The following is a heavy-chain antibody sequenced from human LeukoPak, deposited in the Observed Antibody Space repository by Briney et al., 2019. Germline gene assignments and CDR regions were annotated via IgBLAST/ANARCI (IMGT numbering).Heavy chain of an antibody. CDR2: IYYSGST. D-gene: IGHD3-10*01. CDR1: GGSISSYY. CDR3: ARDQGSYGSGSYYYYYGMDV. J-gene: IGHJ6*02. V-gene: IGHV4-59*01. Sequence: PSETLSLTCTVSGGSISSYYWSWIRQPPGKGLEWIGYIYYSGSTNYNPSLKSRVTISVDTSKNQFSLKLSSVTAADTAVYYCARDQGSYGSGSYYYYYGMDVWGQGTTVTVSS.